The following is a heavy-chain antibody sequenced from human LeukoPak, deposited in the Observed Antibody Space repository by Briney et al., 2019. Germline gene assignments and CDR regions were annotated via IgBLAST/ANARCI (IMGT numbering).Heavy chain of an antibody. Sequence: ASVTVSCKASGYTFTGYYMHWVRQAPGQGLEWMGWINPNSGGTNYAQKFQGRVTMTRDTSISTAYMELSSLRSEDTAVYYCATDLGPLGDPRGLDYWGQGTLVTVSS. CDR1: GYTFTGYY. J-gene: IGHJ4*02. CDR3: ATDLGPLGDPRGLDY. D-gene: IGHD4-17*01. V-gene: IGHV1-2*02. CDR2: INPNSGGT.